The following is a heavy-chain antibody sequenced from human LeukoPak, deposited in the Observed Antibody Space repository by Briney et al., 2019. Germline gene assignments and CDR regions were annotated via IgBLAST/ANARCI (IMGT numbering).Heavy chain of an antibody. V-gene: IGHV3-30-3*01. Sequence: GRSLRLSCAASGFTFSSYAMHWVRQAPGKGLEWVAVISYDGSNQYYADSVKGRFTISRDNSKNTLYLQMNSLRTDDTAVYYCTRDPLSSSQRSYFDYWGQGTLVTVSS. CDR1: GFTFSSYA. D-gene: IGHD6-13*01. CDR2: ISYDGSNQ. J-gene: IGHJ4*02. CDR3: TRDPLSSSQRSYFDY.